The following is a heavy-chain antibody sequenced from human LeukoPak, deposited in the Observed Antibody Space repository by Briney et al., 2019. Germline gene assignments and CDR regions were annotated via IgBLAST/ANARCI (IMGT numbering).Heavy chain of an antibody. CDR3: TREVGGYSSSWYGDYFDY. V-gene: IGHV4-59*01. D-gene: IGHD6-13*01. Sequence: SETLSLTCTVSGGSISSYHWSWIRQPPGKGLEWIGYIYYSGSTNYNPSLKSRVTISVDTSKNQFSLKLNSVTAADTAVYYCTREVGGYSSSWYGDYFDYWGQGTLVTVSS. CDR1: GGSISSYH. J-gene: IGHJ4*02. CDR2: IYYSGST.